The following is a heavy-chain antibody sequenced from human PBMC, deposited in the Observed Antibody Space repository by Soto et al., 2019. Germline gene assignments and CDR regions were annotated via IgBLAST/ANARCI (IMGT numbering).Heavy chain of an antibody. CDR3: AREGSAPYYYYGMDA. D-gene: IGHD3-10*01. J-gene: IGHJ6*02. V-gene: IGHV1-18*04. Sequence: ASVKVSCKASGYTFTGYYMHWVRQAPGQGLEWMGWISAYNGNTNYAQKLQGRVTMTTDTSTSTAYMELRSLRSDDTAVYYCAREGSAPYYYYGMDAWGQGTTVTVSS. CDR1: GYTFTGYY. CDR2: ISAYNGNT.